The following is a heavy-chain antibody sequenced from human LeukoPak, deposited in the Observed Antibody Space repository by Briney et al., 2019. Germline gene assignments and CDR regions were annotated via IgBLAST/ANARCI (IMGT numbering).Heavy chain of an antibody. V-gene: IGHV5-51*01. J-gene: IGHJ4*02. Sequence: GESLKISCKGSGYSFTSYWIGWVRQLPGKGLEWMGIIYPGDSDTRYSPSFQSQVTISADKSISTAYLQWSSLKASDTAMYYCARQGAGKQWYFDYWGQGTLVTVSS. D-gene: IGHD6-19*01. CDR3: ARQGAGKQWYFDY. CDR1: GYSFTSYW. CDR2: IYPGDSDT.